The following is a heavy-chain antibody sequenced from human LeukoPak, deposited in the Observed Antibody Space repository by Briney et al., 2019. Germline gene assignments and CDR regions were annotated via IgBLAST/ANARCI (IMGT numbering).Heavy chain of an antibody. D-gene: IGHD2-2*01. CDR1: GFTFSDYY. V-gene: IGHV3-11*01. CDR2: ISSSGSTI. Sequence: SGGSLRLSCAASGFTFSDYYMSWIRQAPGKGLEWVSYISSSGSTIYYADSVKGRFTISRDNSKNTLYLQMNSLRAEDTAVYYCAKDLGYCSSTSCYGGYFDYWGQGTLVTVSS. J-gene: IGHJ4*02. CDR3: AKDLGYCSSTSCYGGYFDY.